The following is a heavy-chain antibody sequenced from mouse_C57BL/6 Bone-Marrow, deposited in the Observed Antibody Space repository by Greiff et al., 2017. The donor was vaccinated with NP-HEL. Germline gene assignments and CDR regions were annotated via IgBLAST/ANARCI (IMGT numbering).Heavy chain of an antibody. CDR2: ISSGSSTI. CDR3: AREGELGPFAY. D-gene: IGHD4-1*01. CDR1: GFTFSDYG. Sequence: EVQGVESGGGLVKPGGSLKLSCAASGFTFSDYGMHWVRQAPEKGLEWVAYISSGSSTIYYADTVKGRFTISRDNAKNTLFLQMTSLRSEDTAMYYCAREGELGPFAYWGQGTLVTVSA. V-gene: IGHV5-17*01. J-gene: IGHJ3*01.